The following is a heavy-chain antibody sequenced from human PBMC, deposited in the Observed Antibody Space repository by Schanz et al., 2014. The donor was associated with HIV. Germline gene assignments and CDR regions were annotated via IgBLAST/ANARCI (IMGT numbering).Heavy chain of an antibody. CDR1: GFSFDTFG. D-gene: IGHD5-18*01. Sequence: VQLVESGGGVVQPGRSLRLSCAGSGFSFDTFGIHWVRHAPGKGLDWVSTISGSDGEPYYADSVKGRFTISRDNSRNALYLHMNSLRADDTAIYYCVKAYSSGFSGAGSWGQGALVTVSS. V-gene: IGHV3-23*04. J-gene: IGHJ5*02. CDR3: VKAYSSGFSGAGS. CDR2: ISGSDGEP.